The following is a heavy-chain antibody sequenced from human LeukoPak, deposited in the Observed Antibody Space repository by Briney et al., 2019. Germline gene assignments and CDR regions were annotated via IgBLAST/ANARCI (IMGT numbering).Heavy chain of an antibody. CDR3: AREVVDGSGSFGY. CDR2: IYAGGTA. Sequence: PSETLSLTCTVSGGSISNYYWSWIRQPAGKGLEWIGRIYAGGTASYNPSLKSRVTMSADMSKNQLSLKLTSVTAADTAVYYCAREVVDGSGSFGYWGQGTLVTVSS. V-gene: IGHV4-4*07. CDR1: GGSISNYY. D-gene: IGHD3-10*01. J-gene: IGHJ4*02.